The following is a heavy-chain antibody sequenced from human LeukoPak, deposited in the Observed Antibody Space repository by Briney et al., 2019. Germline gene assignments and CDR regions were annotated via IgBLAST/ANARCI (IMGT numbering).Heavy chain of an antibody. J-gene: IGHJ4*02. D-gene: IGHD3-10*01. CDR2: INYSGST. CDR3: ARGIKPGRGEEPAY. V-gene: IGHV4-59*01. CDR1: GGSFSTYY. Sequence: SETLSLTCTVSGGSFSTYYSSWIRHPPGKGLEWIGYINYSGSTTYSPSLKSRVTISVDTTKTQFSLKFRSVTAADTAIYYWARGIKPGRGEEPAYWGQGTLVTVSS.